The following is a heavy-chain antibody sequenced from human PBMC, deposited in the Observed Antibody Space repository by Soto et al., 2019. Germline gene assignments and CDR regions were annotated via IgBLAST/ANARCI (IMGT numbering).Heavy chain of an antibody. J-gene: IGHJ4*02. CDR2: ISWNSGSI. Sequence: EVQLVESGGGLVQPGRSLRLSCAASGFTFDDYAMHWVRQAPGKGLEWVSGISWNSGSIGYADSVKGRFTISRDNAKNSLYLQMTSLRAEDTALYYCAKDTRGFGESTSFDYWGQGTLVTVSS. CDR3: AKDTRGFGESTSFDY. D-gene: IGHD3-10*01. CDR1: GFTFDDYA. V-gene: IGHV3-9*01.